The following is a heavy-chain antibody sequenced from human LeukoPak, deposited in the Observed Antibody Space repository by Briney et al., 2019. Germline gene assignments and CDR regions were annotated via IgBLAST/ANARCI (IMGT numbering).Heavy chain of an antibody. CDR3: TTGPSYGYGW. D-gene: IGHD3-16*01. J-gene: IGHJ4*02. CDR2: IKTDGRTT. CDR1: GMTFGNHW. Sequence: GGSLRLSCAASGMTFGNHWMHWVRQAPGKGLVWVSLIKTDGRTTIYADSVKGRFTISRDNGKSTLYLQMNSLRAEDTAIYYCTTGPSYGYGWWGQGTVVTVSS. V-gene: IGHV3-74*01.